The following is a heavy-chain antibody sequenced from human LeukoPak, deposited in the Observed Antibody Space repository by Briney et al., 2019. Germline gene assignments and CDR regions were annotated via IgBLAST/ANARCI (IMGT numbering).Heavy chain of an antibody. CDR1: GFTFSSYG. CDR2: ISDSGGST. D-gene: IGHD1-26*01. CDR3: AKGIVGDTRFDY. J-gene: IGHJ4*02. Sequence: GGSLRLSCAASGFTFSSYGMSWVRPAPGKGLEWVSGISDSGGSTNYADSVKGRFTISRDNSKNTVYLQMNSLRAEDTAVYYCAKGIVGDTRFDYWGQGTLVTVSS. V-gene: IGHV3-23*01.